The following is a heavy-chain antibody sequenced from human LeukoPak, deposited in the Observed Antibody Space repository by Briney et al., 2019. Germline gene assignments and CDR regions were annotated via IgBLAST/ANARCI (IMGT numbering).Heavy chain of an antibody. CDR1: GFPFNSYE. D-gene: IGHD3-16*02. Sequence: GPLRLSFAASGFPFNSYEMNWVRPAPGKGPEWVSFINSSGSTISYSDSVKGRFTISRDNAKNSLYLQMNSLRDEDTAVYCCVSVYLDAWGQGTTVTVSS. V-gene: IGHV3-48*03. CDR2: INSSGSTI. J-gene: IGHJ6*02. CDR3: VSVYLDA.